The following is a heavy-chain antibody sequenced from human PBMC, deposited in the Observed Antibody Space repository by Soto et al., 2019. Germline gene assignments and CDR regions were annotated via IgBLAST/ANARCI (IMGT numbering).Heavy chain of an antibody. Sequence: HPGGSLRLSCAASGFTFSSYSMNWVRQAPGKGLEWVSYISSSSSSTIYYADSVKGRFTISRDNAKNSLYLQMNGLRDEDTAVYYCASGKDYAERGYWGQGTLVTVSS. CDR2: ISSSSSSTI. CDR3: ASGKDYAERGY. V-gene: IGHV3-48*02. D-gene: IGHD4-17*01. CDR1: GFTFSSYS. J-gene: IGHJ4*02.